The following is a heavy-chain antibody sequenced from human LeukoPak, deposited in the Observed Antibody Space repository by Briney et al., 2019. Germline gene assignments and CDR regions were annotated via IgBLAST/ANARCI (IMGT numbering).Heavy chain of an antibody. D-gene: IGHD3-3*01. CDR1: GFTFSSYA. V-gene: IGHV3-30*04. J-gene: IGHJ4*02. CDR2: IAYDGSKK. CDR3: AKNHKAVTVSGVPSQGY. Sequence: PGGSLRLSCAASGFTFSSYAMSWVRQAPGKGLEWVAFIAYDGSKKYYAESVKGRFTISRDDSRNTLYLQMSGLKTEDTAVYYCAKNHKAVTVSGVPSQGYWGQGTLVTVSS.